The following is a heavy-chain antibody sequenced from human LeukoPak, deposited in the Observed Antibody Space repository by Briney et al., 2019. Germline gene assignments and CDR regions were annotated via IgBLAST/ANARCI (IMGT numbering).Heavy chain of an antibody. CDR3: AKGDDYVWGSYRPMDY. Sequence: PGGSLRLSCAASGFTFSSYAMSWVRQAPGKGLEWVSAISGSGGSTYYADSVKGRFTISRDNSKNTLYLQMNSLRAEDTAVYYCAKGDDYVWGSYRPMDYWGQGTLVTVSS. CDR2: ISGSGGST. D-gene: IGHD3-16*02. J-gene: IGHJ4*02. V-gene: IGHV3-23*01. CDR1: GFTFSSYA.